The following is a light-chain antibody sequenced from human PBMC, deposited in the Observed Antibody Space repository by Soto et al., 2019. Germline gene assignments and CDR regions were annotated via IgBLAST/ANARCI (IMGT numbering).Light chain of an antibody. V-gene: IGKV3-15*01. CDR1: QSVDSN. J-gene: IGKJ1*01. CDR3: QQYNNWWT. Sequence: EILMTQSPATLSVSPGERATLSCRASQSVDSNLAWYQQKPGQVPRLLIYGASTRATGISARFSGSGSGTEFTLTISSLQSEDFGVYYCQQYNNWWTFGQGTKVEI. CDR2: GAS.